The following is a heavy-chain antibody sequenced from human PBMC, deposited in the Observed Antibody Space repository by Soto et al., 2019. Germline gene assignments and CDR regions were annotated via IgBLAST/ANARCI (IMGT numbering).Heavy chain of an antibody. CDR3: AKQGGKYGIRSFDP. CDR2: IYYSGNT. Sequence: PSETLSLTCTVSGDPINNYYWSWIRQPPGKGLEWIGYIYYSGNTKYNPSLKSRVTISVDTSKNQFSLRLTSVTAADTAVYYCAKQGGKYGIRSFDPWGQGTLVTSPQ. D-gene: IGHD1-1*01. J-gene: IGHJ5*02. V-gene: IGHV4-59*08. CDR1: GDPINNYY.